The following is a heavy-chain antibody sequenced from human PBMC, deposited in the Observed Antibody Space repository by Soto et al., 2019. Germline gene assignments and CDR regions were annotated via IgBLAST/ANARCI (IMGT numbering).Heavy chain of an antibody. J-gene: IGHJ4*02. CDR3: ARHSPYRGSTLDY. V-gene: IGHV4-59*08. CDR2: IYFTGST. D-gene: IGHD1-26*01. Sequence: QVQLLESGPGLVKPSETLSLTCTVSGGSISSYYWSWIRQPPGKGLEWIGYIYFTGSTNYNPSLKSRVTISVDTSKHQFSLKLSSVTAADTAMYYCARHSPYRGSTLDYWGQGTLVTVSS. CDR1: GGSISSYY.